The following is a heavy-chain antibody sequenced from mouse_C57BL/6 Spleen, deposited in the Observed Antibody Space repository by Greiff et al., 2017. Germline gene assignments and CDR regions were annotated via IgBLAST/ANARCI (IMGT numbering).Heavy chain of an antibody. CDR1: GFTFTDYY. CDR2: IRNKANGYTT. D-gene: IGHD2-1*01. J-gene: IGHJ1*03. Sequence: EVQGVESGGGLVQPGGSLSLSCAASGFTFTDYYMSWVRQPPGKALEWLGFIRNKANGYTTEYSASVKGRFTISRDNSQSILYLQMNALRAEDSATYYCAREALGIWYSSYWYCDVWGTGTTVTVSS. CDR3: AREALGIWYSSYWYCDV. V-gene: IGHV7-3*01.